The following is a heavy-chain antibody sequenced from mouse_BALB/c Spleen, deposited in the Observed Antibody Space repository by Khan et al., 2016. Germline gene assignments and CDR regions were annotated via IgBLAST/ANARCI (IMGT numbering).Heavy chain of an antibody. V-gene: IGHV14-3*02. J-gene: IGHJ3*01. CDR1: GFNIKDTY. CDR3: ARLGGFAY. Sequence: VQLQQSGAELVKPGASVKLSCTASGFNIKDTYMHWVKQRPEQGLEWIGRIDPANGNTKYDPKFQGKATITADTSSHTAYLQLSSLTSEYTAVYYCARLGGFAYWGQGTLVTVSA. CDR2: IDPANGNT.